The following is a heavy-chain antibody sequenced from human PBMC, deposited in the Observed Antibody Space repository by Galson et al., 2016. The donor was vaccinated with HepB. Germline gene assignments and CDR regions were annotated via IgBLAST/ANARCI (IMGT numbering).Heavy chain of an antibody. J-gene: IGHJ4*02. Sequence: SLRLSCAASGFSFSTYWVAWVRQAPGKGLEWVANIKEDGSETFYADSVKGRFSISRDNAKNSVYLQMNSLRAEDTAVYYWLGFGYWGQGTLVTVSS. D-gene: IGHD3-10*01. CDR3: LGFGY. V-gene: IGHV3-7*01. CDR1: GFSFSTYW. CDR2: IKEDGSET.